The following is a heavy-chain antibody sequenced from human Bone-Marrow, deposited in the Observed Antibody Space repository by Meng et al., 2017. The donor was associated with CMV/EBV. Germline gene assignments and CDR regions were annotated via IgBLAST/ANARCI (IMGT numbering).Heavy chain of an antibody. V-gene: IGHV3-11*04. D-gene: IGHD1-7*01. Sequence: GESLKISCAASGFTFSDYYMSWIRQAPGKGLEWVSYISSSGSTIYYADSVKGRFTISRDNAKNSLFLQMNSLRAEDTAVYYCARLLVTGNTDFDYWGQGTLVTVSS. CDR1: GFTFSDYY. CDR2: ISSSGSTI. CDR3: ARLLVTGNTDFDY. J-gene: IGHJ4*01.